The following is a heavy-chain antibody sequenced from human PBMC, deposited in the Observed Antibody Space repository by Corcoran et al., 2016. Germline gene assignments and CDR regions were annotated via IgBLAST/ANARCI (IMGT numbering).Heavy chain of an antibody. J-gene: IGHJ4*02. D-gene: IGHD6-13*01. CDR1: GYTFINYG. CDR2: ISAHNGDT. V-gene: IGHV1-18*01. CDR3: ATGNSSWPCDY. Sequence: QVQLVQSGPEMKKPWASVKVSCKAAGYTFINYGVTWVRQAPGQGLEGMGMISAHNGDTNYAQKFQGRVSMTIDTSMNAAYMELRSLRHDDTAGYYCATGNSSWPCDYWGQGTLVTVS.